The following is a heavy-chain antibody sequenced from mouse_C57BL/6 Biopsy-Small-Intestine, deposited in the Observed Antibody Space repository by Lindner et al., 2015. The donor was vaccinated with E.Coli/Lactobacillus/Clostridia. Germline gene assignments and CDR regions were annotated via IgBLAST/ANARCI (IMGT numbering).Heavy chain of an antibody. CDR2: INPSGGST. V-gene: IGHV1-64*01. Sequence: SVKVSCKASGYTFTSYYIHWVRQAPGQGLEWMGIINPSGGSTSYAQKLQGRVTMTSDTSASTVYMELSSLRSEDTAVYYCARRDCTSTTSCYFVYWGQGTLVTVSS. CDR1: GYTFTSYY. J-gene: IGHJ4*01. D-gene: IGHD1-1*01. CDR3: ARRDCTSTTSCYFVY.